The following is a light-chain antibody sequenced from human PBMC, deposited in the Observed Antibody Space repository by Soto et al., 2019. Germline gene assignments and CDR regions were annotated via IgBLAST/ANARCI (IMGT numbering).Light chain of an antibody. CDR1: SSDIGAYNL. J-gene: IGLJ2*01. V-gene: IGLV2-8*01. CDR2: EVS. Sequence: QSALTQPPSASGSPGQSVTISCTGTSSDIGAYNLVSWYQQHPGKAPKLMIYEVSERPSGVPDRFSGSKSGNTASLTVSGLQGEDEADYYCSSYEGSNMMIFGGGTKLTVL. CDR3: SSYEGSNMMI.